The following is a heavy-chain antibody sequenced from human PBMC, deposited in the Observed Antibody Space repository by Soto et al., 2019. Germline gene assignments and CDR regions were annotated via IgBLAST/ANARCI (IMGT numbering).Heavy chain of an antibody. Sequence: GSGPTLVNPTETLTLTCTFSGFSLTSPGMCVSWIRQSPGKALEWLALIERDDDDKYYSTSLKTRLTISKDTRKKQVVLTMANMEPADTATYYCARSIRGPRRFNGMDVWCQGTTVTVSS. CDR2: IERDDDDK. J-gene: IGHJ6*02. D-gene: IGHD1-20*01. V-gene: IGHV2-70*13. CDR3: ARSIRGPRRFNGMDV. CDR1: GFSLTSPGMC.